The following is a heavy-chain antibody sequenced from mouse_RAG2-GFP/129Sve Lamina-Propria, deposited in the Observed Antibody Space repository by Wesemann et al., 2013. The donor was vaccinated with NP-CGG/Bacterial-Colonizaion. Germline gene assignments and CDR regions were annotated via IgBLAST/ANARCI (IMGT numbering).Heavy chain of an antibody. J-gene: IGHJ3*01. V-gene: IGHV1-15*01. D-gene: IGHD1-1*01. CDR3: TRGYYGRAWFAY. CDR2: IDPETGGT. Sequence: GAELVRPGASVTLSCKASGYTFTDYEMHWVKQTPVHGLEWIGAIDPETGGTAYNQKFKGKAILTADKSSSTAYMELRSLTSEDSAVYYCTRGYYGRAWFAYWGQGTLVTVSA. CDR1: GYTFTDYE.